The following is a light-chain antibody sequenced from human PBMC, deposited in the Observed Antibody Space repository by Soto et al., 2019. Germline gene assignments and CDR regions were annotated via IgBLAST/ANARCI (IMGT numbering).Light chain of an antibody. V-gene: IGKV1-39*01. J-gene: IGKJ4*01. CDR1: QSISSY. CDR3: HQRPSTVFT. CDR2: AAS. Sequence: DIQMTQSPSSLSASVGDRVTITCRASQSISSYLNWYQQKPGKAPKLLIYAASSLQGGVQSRFSGSGSGTDFTLTISSLQREDCAIYYCHQRPSTVFTFGGGTKVEIK.